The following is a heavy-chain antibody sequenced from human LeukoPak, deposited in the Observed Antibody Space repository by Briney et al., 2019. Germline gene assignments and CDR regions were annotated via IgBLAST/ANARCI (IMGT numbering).Heavy chain of an antibody. J-gene: IGHJ6*03. CDR1: GYTFTSYY. Sequence: GASLKVSCKASGYTFTSYYMHWVRQAPGQGLEWMGIINPSGGSTSYAQKFQGRVTMTRDTSTSTVYMELSSLRSEDTAVYYCASAYCSSTSCYPYYMDVWGKGTTVTISS. D-gene: IGHD2-2*01. CDR3: ASAYCSSTSCYPYYMDV. CDR2: INPSGGST. V-gene: IGHV1-46*01.